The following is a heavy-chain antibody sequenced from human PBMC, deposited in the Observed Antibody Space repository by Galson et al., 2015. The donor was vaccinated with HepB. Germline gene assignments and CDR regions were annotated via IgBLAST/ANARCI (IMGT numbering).Heavy chain of an antibody. J-gene: IGHJ4*02. D-gene: IGHD3-3*01. CDR2: INTNTGNP. Sequence: QSGAEVKKPGESLKISCKASGYTFTSFAMNWVRQAPGHGLEWMGWINTNTGNPTYAQGFTGRFVFSLDTSVSTAYLQISSLKAEDTAVYYCARGHVATNGYYYFEYWGQGTLVTVSS. V-gene: IGHV7-4-1*02. CDR1: GYTFTSFA. CDR3: ARGHVATNGYYYFEY.